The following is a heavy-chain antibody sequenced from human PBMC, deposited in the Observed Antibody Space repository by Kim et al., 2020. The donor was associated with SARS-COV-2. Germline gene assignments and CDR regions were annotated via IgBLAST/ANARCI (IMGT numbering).Heavy chain of an antibody. J-gene: IGHJ4*02. D-gene: IGHD2-21*02. CDR2: MDANRGGT. CDR1: GYTFTAYY. CDR3: ARDKDTVVVTALEY. V-gene: IGHV1-2*02. Sequence: ASVKVSCKTSGYTFTAYYIHWMRQAPGQGPEWLGWMDANRGGTNYAPKFQGRVTLTRDTSTATAYMELSSLKSDDTAIYYCARDKDTVVVTALEYLGQG.